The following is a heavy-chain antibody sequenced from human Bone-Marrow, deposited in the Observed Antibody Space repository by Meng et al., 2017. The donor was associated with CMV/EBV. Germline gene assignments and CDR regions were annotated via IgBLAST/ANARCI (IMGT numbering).Heavy chain of an antibody. CDR3: AVSSGWYGDAFDI. Sequence: GGSLRLSCAASGFTFSSYEMNWVRQAPGKGLEWVSYISSSGSTIYYADSVKGRFTISRDNAKNSLYLQMNSLRAEDTAVYYCAVSSGWYGDAFDIWGQGTMVTVSS. CDR2: ISSSGSTI. CDR1: GFTFSSYE. D-gene: IGHD6-19*01. V-gene: IGHV3-48*03. J-gene: IGHJ3*02.